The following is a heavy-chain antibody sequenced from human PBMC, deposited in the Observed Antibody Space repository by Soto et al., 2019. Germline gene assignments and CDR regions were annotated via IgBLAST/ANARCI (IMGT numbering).Heavy chain of an antibody. CDR3: ARGSHSSSWYIEYFQH. Sequence: ASVKVSCKASGGTFSSYAISWVRQAPGQGLEWMGGIIPIFGTANYAQKFQGRVTITADESTSTAYMELSSLRSEDTAVYYCARGSHSSSWYIEYFQHWGQGTLVTVSS. CDR2: IIPIFGTA. D-gene: IGHD6-13*01. J-gene: IGHJ1*01. CDR1: GGTFSSYA. V-gene: IGHV1-69*13.